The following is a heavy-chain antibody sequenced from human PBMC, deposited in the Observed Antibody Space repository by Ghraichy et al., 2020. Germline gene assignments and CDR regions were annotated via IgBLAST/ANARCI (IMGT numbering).Heavy chain of an antibody. CDR1: GFTFSDYY. CDR3: ARLGQYYFDY. CDR2: ISSSSSYT. J-gene: IGHJ4*02. V-gene: IGHV3-11*06. Sequence: GESLNISCAASGFTFSDYYMSWIRQAPGKGLEWVSYISSSSSYTNYADSVKGRFTISRDNAKNSLYLQMNSLRAEDTAVYYCARLGQYYFDYWGQGTLVTVSS. D-gene: IGHD3-22*01.